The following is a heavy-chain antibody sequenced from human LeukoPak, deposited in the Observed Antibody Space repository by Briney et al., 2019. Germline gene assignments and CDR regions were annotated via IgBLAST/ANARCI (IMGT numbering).Heavy chain of an antibody. CDR2: LFGGGDT. V-gene: IGHV3-66*01. J-gene: IGHJ4*02. D-gene: IGHD4-17*01. CDR1: GFSVSENY. Sequence: GGSLRLSCAVSGFSVSENYMTWVRQAPGKELEWVSVLFGGGDTYYGDSVKGRFAISRDNSKNTVYLQMKSLRAEDTAFYYCARGQRTSVTLYYFDFWGQGTLVSVSS. CDR3: ARGQRTSVTLYYFDF.